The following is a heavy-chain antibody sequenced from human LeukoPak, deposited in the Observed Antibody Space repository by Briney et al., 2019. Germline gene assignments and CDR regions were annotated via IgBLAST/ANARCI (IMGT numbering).Heavy chain of an antibody. CDR3: ARDSFSGYVDY. D-gene: IGHD1-26*01. J-gene: IGHJ4*02. Sequence: PGGSLRLSCXASGFTFSXXXXXXVRQAPGKGXEWVSSISSGTTYKYXADSVKGRFTISRDXAKNSLYLQMNSLRVEDTAVYYCARDSFSGYVDYWGQGTLVTVSS. CDR1: GFTFSXXX. V-gene: IGHV3-21*01. CDR2: ISSGTTYK.